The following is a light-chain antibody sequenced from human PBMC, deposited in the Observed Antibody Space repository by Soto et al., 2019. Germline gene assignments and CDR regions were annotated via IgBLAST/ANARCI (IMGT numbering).Light chain of an antibody. Sequence: EIVLTQSPGTLSLSLGEKATLSCRASQSVGDTFLSWYQQKPGLAPRLLIYGVSNRVTCIPDRFSGSGSGTDFILTISRLEPEDFALYYCGQFVSSPPRTFGQGTKVEIK. J-gene: IGKJ1*01. CDR3: GQFVSSPPRT. CDR1: QSVGDTF. V-gene: IGKV3-20*01. CDR2: GVS.